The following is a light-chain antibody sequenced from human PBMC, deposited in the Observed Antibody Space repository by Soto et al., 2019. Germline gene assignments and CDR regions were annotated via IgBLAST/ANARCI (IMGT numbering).Light chain of an antibody. CDR1: QSVNNI. V-gene: IGKV3-15*01. CDR2: GAS. Sequence: EIVMTQSPATLSVSPGERATLSCRASQSVNNILAWYQQKPGQAPRLLIYGASARATGIPARFSGSGSGTEFTLTISSLQSEDFAVYYCQQYNNWPLTFGGGTNVEIK. CDR3: QQYNNWPLT. J-gene: IGKJ4*01.